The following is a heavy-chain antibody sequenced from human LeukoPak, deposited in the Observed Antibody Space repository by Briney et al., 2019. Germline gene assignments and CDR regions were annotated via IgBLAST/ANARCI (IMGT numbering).Heavy chain of an antibody. CDR1: GYFFTSYW. J-gene: IGHJ3*02. V-gene: IGHV5-51*01. CDR3: ARSYGSGSYGGAFDI. CDR2: IYPGDSDT. Sequence: KHGESLKIPCKGSGYFFTSYWIGWVRQMPGKGLEWMGIIYPGDSDTRYSPSFQGQVTMSADKSISAAYLQWSSLKASDTAMYYCARSYGSGSYGGAFDIWGQGTMVTVSS. D-gene: IGHD3-10*01.